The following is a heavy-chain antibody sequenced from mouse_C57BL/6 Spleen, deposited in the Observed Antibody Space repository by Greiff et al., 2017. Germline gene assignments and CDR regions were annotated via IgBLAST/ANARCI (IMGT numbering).Heavy chain of an antibody. J-gene: IGHJ2*01. CDR2: ISSGSSTI. CDR3: ARGVRGYVDY. Sequence: EVKLVESGGGLVKPGGSLKLSCAASGFTFSDYGMHWVRQAPEKGLEWVAYISSGSSTIYYADTVKGRFTISRDNAKNTLFLQMTSLRSEDTAMYYCARGVRGYVDYWGKGTTLTVAS. CDR1: GFTFSDYG. D-gene: IGHD5-1*01. V-gene: IGHV5-17*01.